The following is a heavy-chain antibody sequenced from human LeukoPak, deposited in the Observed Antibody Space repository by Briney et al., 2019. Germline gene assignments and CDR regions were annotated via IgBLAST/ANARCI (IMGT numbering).Heavy chain of an antibody. CDR3: ARVSRGFRYYFDY. CDR1: GFTFNDYA. V-gene: IGHV3-9*01. Sequence: GGSLRLSCAASGFTFNDYAMHWVRQAPGKGLEWVSGISWNSGSIGYADSVKGRFTISRDNAKNSLYLQMNSLRAEDTAVYYCARVSRGFRYYFDYWGQGTLVTVSS. J-gene: IGHJ4*02. D-gene: IGHD3-10*01. CDR2: ISWNSGSI.